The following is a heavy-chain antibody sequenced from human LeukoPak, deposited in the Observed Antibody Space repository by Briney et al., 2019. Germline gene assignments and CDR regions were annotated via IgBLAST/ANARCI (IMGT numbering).Heavy chain of an antibody. CDR1: GFTFSTYA. J-gene: IGHJ4*02. D-gene: IGHD3/OR15-3a*01. CDR3: AKASALDYYFDY. V-gene: IGHV3-23*01. CDR2: ISAGGST. Sequence: GWSLRLSCAASGFTFSTYAMSWVRQAPGKGLEWVSGISAGGSTYYADSVKGRFTISRDNSKNTLFLQMNSLRADDTAVYSCAKASALDYYFDYWGQGTLVTVSS.